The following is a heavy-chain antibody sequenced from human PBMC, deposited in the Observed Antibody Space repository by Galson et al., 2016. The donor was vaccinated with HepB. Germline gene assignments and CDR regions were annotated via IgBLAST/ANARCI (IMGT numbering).Heavy chain of an antibody. D-gene: IGHD2-21*02. Sequence: SLRLSCAASGFTFSNYAMYWVRQAPGKGLEWVAVIWYDGSSEYYIDYVKGRFTISRDNAKNTLNLQMNSLRAEDTAVYYCARVWGVVTAKTADAFDIWGQGTMVTVSS. CDR1: GFTFSNYA. V-gene: IGHV3-33*01. CDR3: ARVWGVVTAKTADAFDI. CDR2: IWYDGSSE. J-gene: IGHJ3*02.